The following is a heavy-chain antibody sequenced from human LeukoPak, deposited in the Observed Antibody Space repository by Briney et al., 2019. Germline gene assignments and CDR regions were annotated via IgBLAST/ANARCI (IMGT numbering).Heavy chain of an antibody. J-gene: IGHJ5*02. CDR2: INFSGTT. CDR3: ARGTMMVGP. D-gene: IGHD3-22*01. V-gene: IGHV4-59*01. Sequence: SETLSLTCTVSGGSLSTYHWSWIRQPPGKGLEWIGYINFSGTTNYNPSLKSRVSISVDTSKNQFSLRLSSMTAADTAVYYCARGTMMVGPWGQGTQVTVSS. CDR1: GGSLSTYH.